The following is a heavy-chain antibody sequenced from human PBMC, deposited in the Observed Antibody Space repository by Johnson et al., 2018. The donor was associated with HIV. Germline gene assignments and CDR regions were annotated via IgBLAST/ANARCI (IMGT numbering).Heavy chain of an antibody. CDR1: GFIVSNYW. CDR2: ITASGSPI. D-gene: IGHD2-2*01. J-gene: IGHJ3*02. Sequence: QVQLVESGGGLVQPGGSLRLSCAASGFIVSNYWMSWIRQAPGKGLEWLSYITASGSPIYYADSVRGRFTISRDNAKNSLYLQMNSLKTEDTAVYYCARGDCSSTSCPRNAFDIWGQGTMVTVSS. CDR3: ARGDCSSTSCPRNAFDI. V-gene: IGHV3-11*01.